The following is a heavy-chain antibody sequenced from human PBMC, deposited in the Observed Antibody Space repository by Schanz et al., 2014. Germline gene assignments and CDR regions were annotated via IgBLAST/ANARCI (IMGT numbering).Heavy chain of an antibody. CDR1: SGSFSGYY. Sequence: QVQLQQWGAGLLKPSETLSLSCAVYSGSFSGYYWSWIRQPPGKGLEWIGEINHSGSTNYNPSLKSRVTISVDTSKTQFSLKLSSVTAADTAVYHCARSHLGSYWYFDLWGRGTLVTVSS. V-gene: IGHV4-34*01. CDR3: ARSHLGSYWYFDL. D-gene: IGHD2-15*01. J-gene: IGHJ2*01. CDR2: INHSGST.